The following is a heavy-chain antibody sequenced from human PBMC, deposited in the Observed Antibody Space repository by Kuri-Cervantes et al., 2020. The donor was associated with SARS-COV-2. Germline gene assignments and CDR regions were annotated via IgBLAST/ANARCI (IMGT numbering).Heavy chain of an antibody. D-gene: IGHD2-2*01. V-gene: IGHV3-30*03. CDR1: GLTFSSHG. J-gene: IGHJ6*02. Sequence: GESLKISCAASGLTFSSHGMHWVRQAPGKGLEWLAVMSYDGKIRYNADSDKGRFFISRDSSTNTLFLQMNNLRPEDTAVYYCARDGNDCSGSTCYYYYYYYGMDVWGQGTTVTVSS. CDR3: ARDGNDCSGSTCYYYYYYYGMDV. CDR2: MSYDGKIR.